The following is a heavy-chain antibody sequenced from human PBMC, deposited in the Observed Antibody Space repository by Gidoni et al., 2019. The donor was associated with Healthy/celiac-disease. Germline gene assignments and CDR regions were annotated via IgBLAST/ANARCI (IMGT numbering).Heavy chain of an antibody. CDR2: ISGSGGSS. V-gene: IGHV3-23*01. Sequence: EVQLLESGGGLVQPGGSLRLSCAASGFTFSSFAMNWVRQAPGKGLEWVSSISGSGGSSYYADSVKGRFTISRDNSKNTLYMQMNSLRAEDTAVYYCAKDWGGDPETWFDPWGQGTLVTVSS. CDR1: GFTFSSFA. CDR3: AKDWGGDPETWFDP. D-gene: IGHD2-21*02. J-gene: IGHJ5*02.